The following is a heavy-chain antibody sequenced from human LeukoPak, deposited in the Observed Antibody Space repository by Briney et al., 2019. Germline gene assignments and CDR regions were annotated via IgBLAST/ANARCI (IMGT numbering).Heavy chain of an antibody. CDR1: GYTFTGYY. V-gene: IGHV1-2*02. D-gene: IGHD6-13*01. CDR2: INPNSGDT. J-gene: IGHJ5*02. Sequence: GVSVKVSCKASGYTFTGYYVYWVRQAPGQGLEWMGWINPNSGDTNYAQNFQGRVTMTRDTSISTAYMDLSSLRSDDTAMYYCARMWSTATSGWNWFDPWGQGTLVTVSS. CDR3: ARMWSTATSGWNWFDP.